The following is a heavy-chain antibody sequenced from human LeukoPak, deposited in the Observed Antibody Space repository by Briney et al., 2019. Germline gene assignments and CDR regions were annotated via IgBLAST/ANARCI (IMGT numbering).Heavy chain of an antibody. J-gene: IGHJ4*02. Sequence: GGSLRLSCAASGFTFSSYAMSWVRQAPGEGLEWVSAISGSGGSTYYADSVKGRFTISRDNSKNTLYLQMNSLRAEDTAVYYCAKDHSGTIFGVVHYFDYWGQGTLVTVSS. V-gene: IGHV3-23*01. CDR1: GFTFSSYA. D-gene: IGHD3-3*01. CDR3: AKDHSGTIFGVVHYFDY. CDR2: ISGSGGST.